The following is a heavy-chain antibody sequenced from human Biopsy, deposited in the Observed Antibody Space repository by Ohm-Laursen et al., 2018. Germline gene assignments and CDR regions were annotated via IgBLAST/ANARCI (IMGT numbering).Heavy chain of an antibody. V-gene: IGHV1-18*01. Sequence: GSSVKVSCKASGYTFTTYGISWVRQAPGQGLEWMGWINTYSGNTNYGKKLHDRVIMTSDTSTSTAYLEHRSPRSDDTAVYYCARDYYPYVDYLKDVPLCDSWGQGTLVTVSS. D-gene: IGHD4-17*01. J-gene: IGHJ4*02. CDR2: INTYSGNT. CDR1: GYTFTTYG. CDR3: ARDYYPYVDYLKDVPLCDS.